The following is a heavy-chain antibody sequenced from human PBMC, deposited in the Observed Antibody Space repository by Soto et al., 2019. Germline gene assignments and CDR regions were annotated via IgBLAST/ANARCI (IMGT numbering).Heavy chain of an antibody. CDR2: IKSKTDGWTI. CDR1: GFIFSNAW. CDR3: ATGPYSGVYYSHFDF. Sequence: GSLRLSCAASGFIFSNAWMNWVRQAPGKGLEWVGRIKSKTDGWTIDYAAPVKGRFTISRDDSKNTLYLQMNSLKTEDTAMYYCATGPYSGVYYSHFDFWGQGILVTVSS. J-gene: IGHJ4*02. D-gene: IGHD3-22*01. V-gene: IGHV3-15*07.